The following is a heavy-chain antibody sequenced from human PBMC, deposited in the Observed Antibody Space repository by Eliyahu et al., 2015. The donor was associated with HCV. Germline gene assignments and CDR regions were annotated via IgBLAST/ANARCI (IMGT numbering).Heavy chain of an antibody. CDR1: GGSFSGYY. D-gene: IGHD5-18*01. V-gene: IGHV4-34*02. Sequence: QVQLLQWGAGLLKPSETLSLTCAVYGGSFSGYYWSWFRQPPRKGLEWIGEINHSGSTNYNPSLKSRVTISVDTSKNQFSLKLSSVTAADTAVYYCASGYSYGLFDYWGQGTLITVSS. J-gene: IGHJ4*02. CDR3: ASGYSYGLFDY. CDR2: INHSGST.